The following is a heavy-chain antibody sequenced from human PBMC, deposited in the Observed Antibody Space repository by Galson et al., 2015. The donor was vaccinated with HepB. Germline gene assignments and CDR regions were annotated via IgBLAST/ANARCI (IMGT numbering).Heavy chain of an antibody. CDR1: GYTFTSYA. CDR3: AREWDTAMVNGYYYGMDV. J-gene: IGHJ6*02. Sequence: SVKVSCKASGYTFTSYAMNWVRQAPGQGLEWMGWINTNTGNPTYAQGFTGRFVFSLDTSVSTAYLQISSLKAEDTAVYYCAREWDTAMVNGYYYGMDVWGQGTTVTVSS. CDR2: INTNTGNP. D-gene: IGHD5-18*01. V-gene: IGHV7-4-1*02.